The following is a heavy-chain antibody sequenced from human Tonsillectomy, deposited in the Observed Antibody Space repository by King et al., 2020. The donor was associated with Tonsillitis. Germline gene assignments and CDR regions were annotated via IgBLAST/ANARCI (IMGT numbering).Heavy chain of an antibody. Sequence: VQLVESGGGVVQPGRSLRLSCAASGFTFSSYAMHWVRQAPGKGLEWVAVISYDGSNKYYADSVKGRFTISRDNSKNTLYLQMNSLRVEDTAVYNCAREGDSCAYWDAFDIWGQGTMVSVSS. CDR3: AREGDSCAYWDAFDI. J-gene: IGHJ3*02. CDR1: GFTFSSYA. V-gene: IGHV3-30*04. D-gene: IGHD3-22*01. CDR2: ISYDGSNK.